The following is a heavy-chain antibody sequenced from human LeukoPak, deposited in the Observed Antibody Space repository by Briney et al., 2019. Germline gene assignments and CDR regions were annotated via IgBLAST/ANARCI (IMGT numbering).Heavy chain of an antibody. Sequence: GASVKVSCKASGYTFAGYYMHWVRQAPGQGLEWMGWINPNSGGTNYAQKFQGRVTMSRDTSISTAYMELSRLRSDDTAVYYCARSNRIVVVPAAMSCWGQGTLVTVSS. CDR3: ARSNRIVVVPAAMSC. D-gene: IGHD2-2*01. CDR1: GYTFAGYY. V-gene: IGHV1-2*02. CDR2: INPNSGGT. J-gene: IGHJ4*02.